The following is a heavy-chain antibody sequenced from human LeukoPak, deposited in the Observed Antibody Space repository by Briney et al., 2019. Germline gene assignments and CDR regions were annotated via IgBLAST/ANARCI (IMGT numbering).Heavy chain of an antibody. V-gene: IGHV3-48*01. CDR1: GFTFSSYS. Sequence: GGSLRLSCAASGFTFSSYSFNWVRQAPGKGLEWVSYISRTTSYADSVKGRFTISRDNAKSSLYLQMNSLRAEDTAVYFCAKDWRYYDFDGSDIWGQGTMVTVSS. CDR3: AKDWRYYDFDGSDI. CDR2: ISRTT. D-gene: IGHD3/OR15-3a*01. J-gene: IGHJ3*02.